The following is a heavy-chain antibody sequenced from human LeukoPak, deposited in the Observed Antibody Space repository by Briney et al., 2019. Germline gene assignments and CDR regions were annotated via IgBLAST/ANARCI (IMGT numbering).Heavy chain of an antibody. CDR1: GGSISSYH. CDR2: IYYSGST. D-gene: IGHD6-13*01. CDR3: AREEAAAVFQH. J-gene: IGHJ1*01. Sequence: SETLSLTCTVSGGSISSYHWSWIRQPPGKGLEWIGYIYYSGSTNYNPSLKSRVTISVDTSKNQFSLKLSSVTAADTAVYYCAREEAAAVFQHWGQGTLVTVSS. V-gene: IGHV4-59*01.